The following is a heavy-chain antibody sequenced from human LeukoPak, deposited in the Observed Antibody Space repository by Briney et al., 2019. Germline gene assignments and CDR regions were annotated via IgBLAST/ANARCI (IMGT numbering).Heavy chain of an antibody. CDR3: ARGDYDSSGYYEV. CDR2: RSSSSYT. Sequence: GGSLRLSCAASGLSFSDYSMSWIRQAPGKGLECISYRSSSSYTNYADSVKGRFTIPRDNAKNSLYLQMNSLRAEDTAVYYCARGDYDSSGYYEVWGQGTLVTVSS. CDR1: GLSFSDYS. V-gene: IGHV3-11*05. J-gene: IGHJ4*02. D-gene: IGHD3-22*01.